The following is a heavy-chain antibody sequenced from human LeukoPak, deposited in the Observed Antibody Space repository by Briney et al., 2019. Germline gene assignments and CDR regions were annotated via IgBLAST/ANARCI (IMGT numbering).Heavy chain of an antibody. CDR2: IYPGDSDT. V-gene: IGHV5-51*01. D-gene: IGHD6-19*01. J-gene: IGHJ4*02. Sequence: GESLTISCQGSGYSFSSYWIGWVRQLPGKGLEWMGIIYPGDSDTRYSPSFQGQVTISADKSISTAYLQWSSLKASDTAMYYCARRASGWYFDYWGQGTLVTVSS. CDR3: ARRASGWYFDY. CDR1: GYSFSSYW.